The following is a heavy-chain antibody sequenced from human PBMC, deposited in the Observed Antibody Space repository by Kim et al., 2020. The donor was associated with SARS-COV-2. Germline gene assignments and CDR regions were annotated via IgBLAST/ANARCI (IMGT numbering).Heavy chain of an antibody. Sequence: NPSLKRRVTISVDTSKNQFSLKLSSVTAADTAVYYCARLYAWNPGVIDYWGQGTLVTVSS. CDR3: ARLYAWNPGVIDY. V-gene: IGHV4-39*01. D-gene: IGHD3-16*01. J-gene: IGHJ4*02.